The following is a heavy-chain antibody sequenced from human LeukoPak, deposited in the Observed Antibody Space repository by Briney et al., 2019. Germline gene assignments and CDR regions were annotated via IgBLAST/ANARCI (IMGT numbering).Heavy chain of an antibody. D-gene: IGHD4-17*01. Sequence: GGSLRLSCAASGFTFSDYYMNWIRQAPGKGLEWVSYISGSGSGANYADSVKGRFTISRDNAKNSLYLHMNSLGAEDTAMYYCARVLTTVTSLASYWGQGTLVTVSS. CDR2: ISGSGSGA. CDR1: GFTFSDYY. V-gene: IGHV3-11*03. CDR3: ARVLTTVTSLASY. J-gene: IGHJ4*02.